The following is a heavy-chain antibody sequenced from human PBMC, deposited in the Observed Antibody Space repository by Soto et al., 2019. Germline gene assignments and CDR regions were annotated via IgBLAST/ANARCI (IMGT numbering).Heavy chain of an antibody. CDR3: ARDMGVNYYDSGFDY. CDR2: ISAYNGNT. CDR1: GYTFTSYG. V-gene: IGHV1-18*01. D-gene: IGHD3-22*01. Sequence: ASVKVSCKASGYTFTSYGISWVRQAPGQGLEWMGRISAYNGNTNYAQKLQGRVTMTTDTSTSTAYMELRSLRSDDTAVYYCARDMGVNYYDSGFDYWGQGTLVTVSS. J-gene: IGHJ4*02.